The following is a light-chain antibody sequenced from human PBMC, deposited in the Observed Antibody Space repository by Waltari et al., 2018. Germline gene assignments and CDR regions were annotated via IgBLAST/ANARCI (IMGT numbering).Light chain of an antibody. CDR2: IDGGGGH. CDR3: QTWDPDTVV. J-gene: IGLJ2*01. Sequence: QLAVTQSPSASASLGASVKLTCTLSSEHSAYAIAWHQHQPEKGPRFLMKIDGGGGHPQGGGITDRFSGFSSGAERYLTIASLQYEDEAAYCCQTWDPDTVVFGGGTKLTV. V-gene: IGLV4-69*01. CDR1: SEHSAYA.